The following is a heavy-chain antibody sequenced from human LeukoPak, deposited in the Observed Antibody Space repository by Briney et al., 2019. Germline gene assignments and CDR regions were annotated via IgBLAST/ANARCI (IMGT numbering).Heavy chain of an antibody. CDR1: GFTFSSYA. Sequence: GGSLRLSCAASGFTFSSYAMSWVRQAPGKGLEWVSSISGSGGGTHYADSVKGRFTISRDNSKNTLYLQMNSLRAEDTAVYYCAKVIGWFGVPNWFDPWGQGTLVTVSS. CDR2: ISGSGGGT. V-gene: IGHV3-23*01. D-gene: IGHD3-10*01. CDR3: AKVIGWFGVPNWFDP. J-gene: IGHJ5*02.